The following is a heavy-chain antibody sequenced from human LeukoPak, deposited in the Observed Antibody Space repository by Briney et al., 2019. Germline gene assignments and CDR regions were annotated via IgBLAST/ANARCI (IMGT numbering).Heavy chain of an antibody. CDR1: GFAFSTYW. CDR3: ARDYAGSPDY. Sequence: GGSLRLSCTASGFAFSTYWINWVRQSPGKGLVWVALINGDGSTTTHADSVKGRFTISRDNAKNTAYLQMNSLRDEDTAVYYCARDYAGSPDYWGQGTLVTVSA. V-gene: IGHV3-74*03. D-gene: IGHD3-10*01. CDR2: INGDGSTT. J-gene: IGHJ4*02.